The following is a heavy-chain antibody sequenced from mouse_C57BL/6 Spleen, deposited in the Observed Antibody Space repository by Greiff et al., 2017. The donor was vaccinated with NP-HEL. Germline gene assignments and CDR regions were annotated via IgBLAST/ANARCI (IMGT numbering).Heavy chain of an antibody. J-gene: IGHJ1*03. Sequence: QVQLQQPGAELVKPGASVKLSCKASGYTFTSYWMHWVKQRPGQGLEWIGMIHPNSGSTNYNEKFKSKATLTVDKSSSTAYMQLSSLTSEDSAVYYCASYGSSCYWYFDVWGTGTTVTVSS. CDR3: ASYGSSCYWYFDV. V-gene: IGHV1-64*01. CDR2: IHPNSGST. CDR1: GYTFTSYW. D-gene: IGHD1-1*01.